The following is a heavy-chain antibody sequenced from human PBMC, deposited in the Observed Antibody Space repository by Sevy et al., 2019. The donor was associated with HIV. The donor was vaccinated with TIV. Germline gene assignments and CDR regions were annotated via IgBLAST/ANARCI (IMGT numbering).Heavy chain of an antibody. CDR1: DGSFSGYY. Sequence: SETLSLTCAVHDGSFSGYYWNWIRQLPGKGLEWIGEINGSGIIYYNPSLKSRVTISVDTSKKQFSLKLNSVTAADTAVYFCARSPPVVVVPGAPSWFDPWGQGTLVTVSS. J-gene: IGHJ5*02. CDR3: ARSPPVVVVPGAPSWFDP. CDR2: INGSGII. V-gene: IGHV4-34*01. D-gene: IGHD2-2*01.